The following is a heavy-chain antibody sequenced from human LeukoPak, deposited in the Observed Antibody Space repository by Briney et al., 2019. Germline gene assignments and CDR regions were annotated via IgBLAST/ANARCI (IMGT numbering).Heavy chain of an antibody. CDR1: GGSISSHY. CDR2: IYYSGST. J-gene: IGHJ5*02. CDR3: ARHSSSWSGGWFDP. V-gene: IGHV4-59*11. Sequence: SETLSLTCTVSGGSISSHYWSWIRQPPGKGLEWIGYIYYSGSTNYNPSLKSRVTISVDTSKNQFTLKLSSVTAADTAVYYCARHSSSWSGGWFDPWGQGTLVTVSS. D-gene: IGHD6-13*01.